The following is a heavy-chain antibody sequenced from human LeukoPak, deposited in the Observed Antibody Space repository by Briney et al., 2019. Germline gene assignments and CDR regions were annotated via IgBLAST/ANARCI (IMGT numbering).Heavy chain of an antibody. J-gene: IGHJ3*02. CDR1: GGSISSSSYY. V-gene: IGHV4-39*01. Sequence: SETLSLTCTVSGGSISSSSYYWGWIRQPPGKGLEGIGSIYYSGSTYYTPSLRGRVTISVDTSKNQLSLKLSSVTAAATAVYYCARHSEEGGAFDIWGQGTMVTVSS. CDR2: IYYSGST. CDR3: ARHSEEGGAFDI.